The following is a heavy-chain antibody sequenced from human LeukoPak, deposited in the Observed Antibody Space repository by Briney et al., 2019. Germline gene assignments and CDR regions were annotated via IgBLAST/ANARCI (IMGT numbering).Heavy chain of an antibody. Sequence: EASVKVSCKASGYTFTSYGISWVRQAPGQGLEWMGWISAYNGNTNYAQKLQGRVTMTTDTSTSTAYMELRSLRSDDTAVYYCARLAAGGPYYYDSSGYFDYWGQGTLVTVSS. CDR3: ARLAAGGPYYYDSSGYFDY. D-gene: IGHD3-22*01. CDR1: GYTFTSYG. V-gene: IGHV1-18*01. CDR2: ISAYNGNT. J-gene: IGHJ4*02.